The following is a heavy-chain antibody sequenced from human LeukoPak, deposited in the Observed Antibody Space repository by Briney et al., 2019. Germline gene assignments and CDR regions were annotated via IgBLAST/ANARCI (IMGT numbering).Heavy chain of an antibody. CDR1: GYSFTTYW. J-gene: IGHJ5*02. V-gene: IGHV5-51*01. Sequence: GESLKISCKGSGYSFTTYWIGWVRQMPGKGLEWVGIIYPGDSDTRYSPSFQGQVTISADKSISTAYLQWSSLKASDTAMYYCARGPGYCSSTSCWVWFDPWGQGTLVTVSS. CDR3: ARGPGYCSSTSCWVWFDP. D-gene: IGHD2-2*01. CDR2: IYPGDSDT.